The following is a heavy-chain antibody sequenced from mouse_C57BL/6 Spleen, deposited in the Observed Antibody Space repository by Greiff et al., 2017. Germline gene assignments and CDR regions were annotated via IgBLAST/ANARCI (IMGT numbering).Heavy chain of an antibody. CDR2: IYPGDGDT. J-gene: IGHJ3*01. Sequence: VQLQESGPELVKPGASVKISCKASGYAFSSSWMNWVKQRPGKGLEWIGRIYPGDGDTNYNGKFKGKATLTADKSSSTAYMQLSSLTSEDSAVYFCASGGYYYGSTWFAYWGQGTLVTVSA. CDR1: GYAFSSSW. D-gene: IGHD1-1*01. V-gene: IGHV1-82*01. CDR3: ASGGYYYGSTWFAY.